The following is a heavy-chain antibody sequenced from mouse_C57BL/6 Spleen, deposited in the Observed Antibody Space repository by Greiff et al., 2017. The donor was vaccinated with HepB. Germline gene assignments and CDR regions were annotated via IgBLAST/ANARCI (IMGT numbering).Heavy chain of an antibody. Sequence: VQLQESGAELVKPGASVKLSCKASGYTFTSYWMHWVKQRPGRGLEWIGRIDPNSGGTKYNEKFKSKATLTVDKPSSTAYMQLSSLTSEDSAVYYCALYGSSPHWYFDVWGTGTTVTVSS. CDR2: IDPNSGGT. V-gene: IGHV1-72*01. D-gene: IGHD1-1*01. CDR3: ALYGSSPHWYFDV. CDR1: GYTFTSYW. J-gene: IGHJ1*03.